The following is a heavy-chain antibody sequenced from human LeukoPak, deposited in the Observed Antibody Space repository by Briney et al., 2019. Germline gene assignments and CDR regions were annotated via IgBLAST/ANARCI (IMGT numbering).Heavy chain of an antibody. J-gene: IGHJ6*02. CDR3: ARRYSSGWYVDYYYYCGMDV. D-gene: IGHD6-19*01. Sequence: ASVKVSCKASGYTFTSYDINWVRQATGQGLEWMGWMNPNSGNTGYAQKFQGRVTMTRNTSISTAYMELSSLRSEDTAVYYCARRYSSGWYVDYYYYCGMDVWGQGTTVTVSS. CDR2: MNPNSGNT. CDR1: GYTFTSYD. V-gene: IGHV1-8*01.